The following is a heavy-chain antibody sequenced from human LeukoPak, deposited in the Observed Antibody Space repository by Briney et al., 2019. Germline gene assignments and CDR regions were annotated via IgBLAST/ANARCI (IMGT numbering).Heavy chain of an antibody. J-gene: IGHJ3*02. CDR1: GGSISSGGYS. CDR3: ARRPGDYYDSSGYYGGAFDI. V-gene: IGHV4-30-2*01. Sequence: SETLSLTCAVSGGSISSGGYSWSWIRQPPGKGLEWIGYIYHSGSTYYNPSLRSRVTISVDSSKNQFSLKLSSVTAADTAVYYCARRPGDYYDSSGYYGGAFDIWGQGTMVTVSS. D-gene: IGHD3-22*01. CDR2: IYHSGST.